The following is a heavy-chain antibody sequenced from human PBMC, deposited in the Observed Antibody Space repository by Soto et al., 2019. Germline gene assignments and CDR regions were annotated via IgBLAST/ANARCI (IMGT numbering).Heavy chain of an antibody. V-gene: IGHV3-48*01. CDR2: ISDSSSTI. J-gene: IGHJ4*02. CDR3: AKDTYYHDSSGYYVLDY. CDR1: GFTFSTYN. Sequence: GGSLRLSCAASGFTFSTYNMNWVRQAPGKGLEWVSYISDSSSTIHYGDSVKGRFTISRDNSKNTLYLQMNSLRAEDTAVYYCAKDTYYHDSSGYYVLDYWGQGTLVTVSS. D-gene: IGHD3-22*01.